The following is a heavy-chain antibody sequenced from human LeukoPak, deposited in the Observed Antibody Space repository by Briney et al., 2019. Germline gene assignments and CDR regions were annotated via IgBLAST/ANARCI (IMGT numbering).Heavy chain of an antibody. V-gene: IGHV1-18*01. CDR2: SSAYNGNT. J-gene: IGHJ4*02. CDR1: GYTFNSYG. D-gene: IGHD3-22*01. Sequence: ASVKVSCKDSGYTFNSYGISWVGQPTGQGLEWMGWSSAYNGNTNYAQKLQGRVTMTTDISTSTAYMELRSLRSDDTAVYYCERDHAFPYDSSGYRFDYWGQGTLVTVSS. CDR3: ERDHAFPYDSSGYRFDY.